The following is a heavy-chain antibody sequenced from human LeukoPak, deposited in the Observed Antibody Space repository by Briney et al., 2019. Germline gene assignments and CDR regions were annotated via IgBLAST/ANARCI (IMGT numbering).Heavy chain of an antibody. Sequence: SSETLSLTCTVSGGSISSYYWSWIRQPAGKGLEWIGRIYTSGSTNYNPSLKSRVTISVDTSKNQFSLKLSSVTAADTAVYYCARDYSSSWYGDYYYYYMDVWGKGTTVTISS. V-gene: IGHV4-4*07. D-gene: IGHD6-13*01. CDR1: GGSISSYY. J-gene: IGHJ6*03. CDR3: ARDYSSSWYGDYYYYYMDV. CDR2: IYTSGST.